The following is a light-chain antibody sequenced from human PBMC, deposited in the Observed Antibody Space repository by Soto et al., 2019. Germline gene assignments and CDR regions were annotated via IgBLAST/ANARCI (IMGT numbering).Light chain of an antibody. CDR3: QQYYSTPQT. Sequence: DIVMTQSPVSLAVSLGERATINCKSSQSVLYSSNNKDYLAWYQQKPGQPPKLLIYWASTRESWVPDRFSGSGSGTDFTLTISSLQAEDVAVYYCQQYYSTPQTFGQGTKLEI. J-gene: IGKJ2*01. CDR1: QSVLYSSNNKDY. V-gene: IGKV4-1*01. CDR2: WAS.